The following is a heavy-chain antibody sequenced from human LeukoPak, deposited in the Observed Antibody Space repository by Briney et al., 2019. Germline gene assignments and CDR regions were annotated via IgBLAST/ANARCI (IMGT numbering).Heavy chain of an antibody. J-gene: IGHJ4*02. CDR3: ARDRGSYRDEPFDY. CDR1: RGTFSSYT. Sequence: SSVKVSCKASRGTFSSYTISGVRQAPGQGLEWMGRIIPILGIANYAHKFQGRVTITADKSTSTAYMERSRLRSEGTAVYYCARDRGSYRDEPFDYWGQGTLVTVSS. V-gene: IGHV1-69*04. D-gene: IGHD1-26*01. CDR2: IIPILGIA.